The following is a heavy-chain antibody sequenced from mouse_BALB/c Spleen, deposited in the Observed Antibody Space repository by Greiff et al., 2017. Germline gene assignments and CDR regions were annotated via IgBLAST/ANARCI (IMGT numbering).Heavy chain of an antibody. J-gene: IGHJ4*01. V-gene: IGHV3-2*02. CDR1: GYSITSDYA. D-gene: IGHD1-1*01. CDR2: ISYSGST. CDR3: ALTVGAMDY. Sequence: EVKVEESGPGLVKPSQSLSLTCTVTGYSITSDYAWNWIRQFPGNQLEWMGYISYSGSTSYNPSLKSRISITRDTSKNQFFLQLNAVTTEDTATYYCALTVGAMDYWGQGTSVTVSS.